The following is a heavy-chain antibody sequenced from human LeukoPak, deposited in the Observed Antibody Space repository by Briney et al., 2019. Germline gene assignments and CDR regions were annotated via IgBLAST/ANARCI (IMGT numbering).Heavy chain of an antibody. CDR1: GFTFSSYA. D-gene: IGHD2-21*02. CDR2: ISGSGGST. V-gene: IGHV3-23*01. CDR3: AKGDDFVDY. J-gene: IGHJ4*02. Sequence: GGSLRLSCAASGFTFSSYAMSWARQAPGKGLEWVSAISGSGGSTYYADSVKGRFTISRDHSKNTLYLQMNRLRAEDTAVYYCAKGDDFVDYWGQGTLVTVSS.